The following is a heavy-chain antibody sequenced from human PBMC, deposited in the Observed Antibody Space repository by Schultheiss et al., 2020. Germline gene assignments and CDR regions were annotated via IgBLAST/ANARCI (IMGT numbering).Heavy chain of an antibody. CDR2: IYTSGSI. J-gene: IGHJ6*02. CDR1: GGSFSGYY. Sequence: SETLSLTCAVYGGSFSGYYWNWIRQPAGKGLEWIGRIYTSGSINYNPSLKSRVTISVDTSKNQFSLKLSSVTAADTAVYYCARDTYYYGLDVWGQGTAVTVSS. CDR3: ARDTYYYGLDV. V-gene: IGHV4-4*07.